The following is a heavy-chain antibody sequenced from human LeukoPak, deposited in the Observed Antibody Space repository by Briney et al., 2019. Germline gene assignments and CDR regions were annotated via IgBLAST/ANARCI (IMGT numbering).Heavy chain of an antibody. CDR3: TRELSTVTFDY. V-gene: IGHV4-59*11. D-gene: IGHD4-17*01. CDR2: VYYNGLT. CDR1: GGSISPHY. J-gene: IGHJ4*02. Sequence: PSETLSLTCTVSGGSISPHYWTWMRQPPGKGLEWIGYVYYNGLTSYNASLRRRLILSVDTARNQVSLKLTSVTAADTAVYYCTRELSTVTFDYWGQGTLVTVSS.